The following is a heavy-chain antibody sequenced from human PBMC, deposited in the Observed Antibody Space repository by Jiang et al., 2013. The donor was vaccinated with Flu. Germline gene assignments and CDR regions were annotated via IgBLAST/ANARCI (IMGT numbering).Heavy chain of an antibody. CDR3: TRGRLTESGYDGMHFDY. CDR1: GGSVSSDNYY. D-gene: IGHD5-12*01. Sequence: GPGLVKPSETLSLTCTVSGGSVSSDNYYWTWIRQPPGKGLEWIGYIYNTGNTNYNPSLKSRVTILVDTSKNQFSLKLSSVTAADTAVFYCTRGRLTESGYDGMHFDYWGQGTLVTVSS. CDR2: IYNTGNT. J-gene: IGHJ4*02. V-gene: IGHV4-61*01.